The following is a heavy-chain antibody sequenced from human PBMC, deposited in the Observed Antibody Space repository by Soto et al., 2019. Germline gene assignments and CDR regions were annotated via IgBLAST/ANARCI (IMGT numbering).Heavy chain of an antibody. CDR3: ARYGDGIVYYYYCCGMDF. CDR1: GGSISGNY. Sequence: SETLSLTCAVYGGSISGNYWCWFLQHPGKGREWNGEMKNSGSTNCGPSHKSRVTISVDTSKNQLSLKLSSVTAAAAAVYYCARYGDGIVYYYYCCGMDFWGQGTTVTVSS. V-gene: IGHV4-34*01. D-gene: IGHD2-21*01. CDR2: MKNSGST. J-gene: IGHJ6*02.